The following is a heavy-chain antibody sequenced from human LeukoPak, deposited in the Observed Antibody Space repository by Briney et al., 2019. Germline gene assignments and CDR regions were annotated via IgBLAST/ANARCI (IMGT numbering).Heavy chain of an antibody. J-gene: IGHJ4*02. D-gene: IGHD6-19*01. CDR1: GFTFSRFA. Sequence: PGGSLRLSCAASGFTFSRFAVHWVRQAPGKGLEWVAVISYDGSYKYYADSVQGRFTISRDNSKNTLYLQMNSLRAEDTAVYYCAKESSGWSGFDYWGQGTLVTVSS. V-gene: IGHV3-30*04. CDR2: ISYDGSYK. CDR3: AKESSGWSGFDY.